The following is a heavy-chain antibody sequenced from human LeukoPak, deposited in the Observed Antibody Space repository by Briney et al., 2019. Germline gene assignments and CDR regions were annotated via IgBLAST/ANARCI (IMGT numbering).Heavy chain of an antibody. CDR3: ARGPFGSCSSPSCYFFEY. CDR1: GFIFSGYE. J-gene: IGHJ4*02. Sequence: GGSLRLSCAASGFIFSGYEMPWVRQAPGKGLEWVAVISHDGSYEDYADSVKGRFTISRDNPKNALFLQMNSLRAEDTAVYYCARGPFGSCSSPSCYFFEYWGQGTLVTVSS. CDR2: ISHDGSYE. D-gene: IGHD2-2*01. V-gene: IGHV3-30*04.